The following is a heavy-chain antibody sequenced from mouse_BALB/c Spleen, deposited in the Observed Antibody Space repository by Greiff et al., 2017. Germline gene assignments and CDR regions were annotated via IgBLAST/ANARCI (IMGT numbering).Heavy chain of an antibody. J-gene: IGHJ1*01. CDR1: GYTFTDYA. V-gene: IGHV1-67*01. CDR2: ISTYYGNT. Sequence: VKLMESGPELVRPGVSVKISCKGSGYTFTDYAMHWVKQSHAKSLEWIGVISTYYGNTNYNQKFKGKATMTVDKSSSTAYMELARLTSEDSAIYYCARGYYDGYYGGYFDVWGAGTTVTVSS. CDR3: ARGYYDGYYGGYFDV. D-gene: IGHD2-3*01.